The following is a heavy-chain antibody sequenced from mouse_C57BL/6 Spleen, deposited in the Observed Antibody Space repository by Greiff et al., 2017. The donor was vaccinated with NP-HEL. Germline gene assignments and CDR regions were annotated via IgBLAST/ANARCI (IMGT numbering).Heavy chain of an antibody. CDR1: GYTFTDYY. D-gene: IGHD1-1*01. V-gene: IGHV1-26*01. CDR3: ARTNYYGREYFDV. J-gene: IGHJ1*03. Sequence: VQLQQSGPELVKPGASVKISCKASGYTFTDYYMNWVKQSHGKSLEWIGDINPNNGGTSYNQKFKGKATLTVDKSSSTDYMELRSLTSEDSAVYYCARTNYYGREYFDVGGTGTTVTVSS. CDR2: INPNNGGT.